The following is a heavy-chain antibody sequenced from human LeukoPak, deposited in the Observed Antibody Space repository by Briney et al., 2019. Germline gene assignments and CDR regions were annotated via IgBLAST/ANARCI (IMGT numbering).Heavy chain of an antibody. V-gene: IGHV3-11*01. D-gene: IGHD2-2*02. Sequence: GGPLRLSCAASGFTFSDYYMSWIRQAPGKGLEWVSYISSSGSTIYYADSVKGRFTISRDNAKNSLYLQMNSLRAEDTAVYYCARQDCSSTSCYREGDAFDIWGQGTMVTVSS. CDR2: ISSSGSTI. J-gene: IGHJ3*02. CDR3: ARQDCSSTSCYREGDAFDI. CDR1: GFTFSDYY.